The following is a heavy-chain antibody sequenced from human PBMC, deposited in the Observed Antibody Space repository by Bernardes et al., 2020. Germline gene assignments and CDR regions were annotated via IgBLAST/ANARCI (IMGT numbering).Heavy chain of an antibody. CDR1: GFSFSNYW. CDR2: INSDGSTT. CDR3: TSPTRLRLGGSDVFDI. V-gene: IGHV3-74*01. Sequence: GGSLRLSCAASGFSFSNYWMNWVRQVPGKGLVWVSHINSDGSTTTYADSVKGRFTISRDNAKNTLYLQMSSVRAEDTAVYYCTSPTRLRLGGSDVFDIWGQGTMVTVSA. D-gene: IGHD3-16*01. J-gene: IGHJ3*02.